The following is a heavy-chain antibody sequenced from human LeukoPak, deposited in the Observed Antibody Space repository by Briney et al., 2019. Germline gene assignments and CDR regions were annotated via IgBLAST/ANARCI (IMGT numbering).Heavy chain of an antibody. D-gene: IGHD3-16*01. J-gene: IGHJ4*02. CDR3: ATSMGGGNIDY. CDR1: GLTFGSYT. CDR2: ITATGSRT. Sequence: GGSLRLSCAASGLTFGSYTMSWVRQAPGKGLEWVSGITATGSRTYYADSVKGRFTISRDSSKNTLYLQLNSLGVDDTAVYYCATSMGGGNIDYWSQGTLVTVSS. V-gene: IGHV3-23*01.